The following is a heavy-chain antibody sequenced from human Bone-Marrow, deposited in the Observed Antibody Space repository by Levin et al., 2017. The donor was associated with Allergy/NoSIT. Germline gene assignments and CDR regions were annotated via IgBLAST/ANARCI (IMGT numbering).Heavy chain of an antibody. D-gene: IGHD6-13*01. Sequence: SETLSLTCTVSGGSISSYYWSWIRQPPGKGLEWIGYIYYSGSTNYNPSLKSRVTISVDTSKNQFSLKLSSVTAADTAVYYCARQAELDSSSFYYWGQGTLVTVSS. CDR3: ARQAELDSSSFYY. CDR1: GGSISSYY. CDR2: IYYSGST. J-gene: IGHJ4*02. V-gene: IGHV4-59*08.